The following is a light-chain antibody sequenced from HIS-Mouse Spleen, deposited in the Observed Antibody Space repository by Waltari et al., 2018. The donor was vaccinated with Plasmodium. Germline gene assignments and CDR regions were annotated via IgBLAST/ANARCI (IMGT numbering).Light chain of an antibody. CDR2: GAS. CDR3: QQYNNWPPFT. Sequence: EIVMTQSPATLSVSTGERATLSCRASQSVSSNLAWSQQKPGQAPRLLIYGASTRATGIPARFSGSGFGTEFTRTISSMQSEDFAVYYCQQYNNWPPFTFGPGTKVEIK. V-gene: IGKV3-15*01. J-gene: IGKJ3*01. CDR1: QSVSSN.